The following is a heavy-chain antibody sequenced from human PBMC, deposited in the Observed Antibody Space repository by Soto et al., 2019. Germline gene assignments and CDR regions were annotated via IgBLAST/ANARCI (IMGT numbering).Heavy chain of an antibody. CDR1: GFTFSTYT. J-gene: IGHJ5*01. Sequence: EVQLVESGGGLVKPGGSLRLSCAASGFTFSTYTMNWVRQAPGKGLEWISSISSGSSYIYYAGSVKGRFTISRDNAKNPLFLQMNSLRADDTAVYYCARDILSGGAYPDSWGQGTKVTVSS. D-gene: IGHD3-10*01. CDR3: ARDILSGGAYPDS. CDR2: ISSGSSYI. V-gene: IGHV3-21*01.